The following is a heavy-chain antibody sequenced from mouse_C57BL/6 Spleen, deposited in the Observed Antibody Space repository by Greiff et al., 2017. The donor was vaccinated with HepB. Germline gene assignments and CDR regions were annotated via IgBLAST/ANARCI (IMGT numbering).Heavy chain of an antibody. CDR1: GYTFTSYW. J-gene: IGHJ2*01. Sequence: VQLQQPGAELVRPGSSVKLSCKASGYTFTSYWMHWVKQRPIPGLEWIGNIDPSDSETHYNQKFKDKATLTVDKSSSTAYMQLSSLTSEDSAVYYCARFYSNYPYYFYYWGQGTTLTVSS. D-gene: IGHD2-5*01. CDR3: ARFYSNYPYYFYY. CDR2: IDPSDSET. V-gene: IGHV1-52*01.